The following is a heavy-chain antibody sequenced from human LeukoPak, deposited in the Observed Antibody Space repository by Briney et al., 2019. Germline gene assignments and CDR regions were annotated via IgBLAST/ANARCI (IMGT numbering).Heavy chain of an antibody. CDR1: GASISSNW. V-gene: IGHV4-4*02. D-gene: IGHD4-17*01. CDR2: IHHSGST. CDR3: ARSGDYLDY. J-gene: IGHJ4*02. Sequence: PSGTLSLTCAVSGASISSNWWNWVRQPPGKGLEWIGEIHHSGSTYYNPSLKSRVTISVDTSKNQFSLKLSSVTAADTAVYYCARSGDYLDYWGQGTLVTVSS.